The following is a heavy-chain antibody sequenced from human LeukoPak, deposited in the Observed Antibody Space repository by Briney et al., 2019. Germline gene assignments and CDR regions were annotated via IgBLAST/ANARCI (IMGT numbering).Heavy chain of an antibody. CDR1: GFTFSSYW. D-gene: IGHD2-21*02. CDR3: AKDRVVTAIPFAEYFQH. Sequence: GGSLRLSCAASGFTFSSYWMSWVRQAPGKGLEWVSAISGSGGSTYYADSVKGRFTISRDNSKNTLYLQMNSLRAEDTAVYYCAKDRVVTAIPFAEYFQHWGQGTLVTVSS. J-gene: IGHJ1*01. CDR2: ISGSGGST. V-gene: IGHV3-23*01.